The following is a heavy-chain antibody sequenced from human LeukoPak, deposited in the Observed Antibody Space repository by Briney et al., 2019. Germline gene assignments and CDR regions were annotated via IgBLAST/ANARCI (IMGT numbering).Heavy chain of an antibody. J-gene: IGHJ3*02. CDR3: AKDMSGVADDAFDI. CDR2: ISWNSGSI. V-gene: IGHV3-9*03. CDR1: GFTFDDYA. Sequence: GGSLRLSCAASGFTFDDYAMHWVRQAPGKGLEWVSGISWNSGSIGYADSVKGRFTISRDNAKNSLYLQMNSLRAEDMALYYCAKDMSGVADDAFDIWGQGTMVTVSS. D-gene: IGHD3-3*01.